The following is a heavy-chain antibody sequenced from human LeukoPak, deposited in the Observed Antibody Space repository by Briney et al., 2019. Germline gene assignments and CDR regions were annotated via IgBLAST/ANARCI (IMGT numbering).Heavy chain of an antibody. CDR1: GFTFSSYS. D-gene: IGHD5-18*01. J-gene: IGHJ4*02. V-gene: IGHV3-21*01. CDR3: ARAPGDTAMASTDDY. Sequence: GGSLRLSCAASGFTFSSYSMNWVRQAPGKGLEWVSSISSSSSYIYYADSVKGRFTISRDNAKNLLYLQMNSLRAEDTAVYYCARAPGDTAMASTDDYWGRGTLVTVSS. CDR2: ISSSSSYI.